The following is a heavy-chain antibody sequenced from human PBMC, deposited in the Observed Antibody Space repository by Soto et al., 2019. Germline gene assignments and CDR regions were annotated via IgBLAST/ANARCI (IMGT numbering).Heavy chain of an antibody. CDR2: ISYDGSNK. CDR3: AKTDGSSWQTLYYYYGMDV. D-gene: IGHD6-13*01. J-gene: IGHJ6*02. CDR1: GFTFSSYG. V-gene: IGHV3-30*18. Sequence: GGSLRLSCAASGFTFSSYGMHWVRQAPGKGLEWVAVISYDGSNKYYADSVKGRFTISRDNSKNTLYLQMNSLRAEDTAVYYCAKTDGSSWQTLYYYYGMDVWGQGTTVTVSS.